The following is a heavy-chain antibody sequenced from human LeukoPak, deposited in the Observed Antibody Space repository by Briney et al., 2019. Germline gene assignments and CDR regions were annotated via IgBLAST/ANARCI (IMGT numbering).Heavy chain of an antibody. J-gene: IGHJ4*02. CDR3: ARSPLRITMVRGLLDY. CDR1: GFTFSSYA. Sequence: GGSLRLSCAASGFTFSSYAMHWVRQAPGKGLEGVAVISYDGSNKYYADSVKGRFTISRDNSKNTLYLQMNSLRAEDTAVYYCARSPLRITMVRGLLDYWGQGTLVTVSS. V-gene: IGHV3-30*04. CDR2: ISYDGSNK. D-gene: IGHD3-10*01.